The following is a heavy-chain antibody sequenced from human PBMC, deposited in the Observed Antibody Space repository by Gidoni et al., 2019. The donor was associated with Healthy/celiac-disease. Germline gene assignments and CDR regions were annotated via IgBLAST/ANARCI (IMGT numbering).Heavy chain of an antibody. Sequence: QVQLVQSGAEVKKPGSSVKVSCKASGGTFSSYAISWVRQAPGQGLEWMGRIIPILGIANYAQKFQGRVTITADKSTSTAYMELSSLRSEDTAVYYCARLMESSSSGPKTYYYYGMDVWGQGTTVTVSS. J-gene: IGHJ6*02. V-gene: IGHV1-69*04. CDR1: GGTFSSYA. CDR3: ARLMESSSSGPKTYYYYGMDV. CDR2: IIPILGIA. D-gene: IGHD6-6*01.